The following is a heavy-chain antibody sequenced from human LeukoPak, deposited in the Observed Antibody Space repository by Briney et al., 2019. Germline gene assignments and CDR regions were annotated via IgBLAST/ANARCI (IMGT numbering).Heavy chain of an antibody. CDR3: ARDYSRFGVSDAFDI. Sequence: SETLSLTCAVYGGSFSGYYWSWIRQPPGEGLEWIGEINHSGSTNYNPSLKSRVTISVDTSKNQFSLKLSSVTAADTAVYYCARDYSRFGVSDAFDIWGQGTMVTVSS. D-gene: IGHD3-3*01. V-gene: IGHV4-34*01. CDR2: INHSGST. J-gene: IGHJ3*02. CDR1: GGSFSGYY.